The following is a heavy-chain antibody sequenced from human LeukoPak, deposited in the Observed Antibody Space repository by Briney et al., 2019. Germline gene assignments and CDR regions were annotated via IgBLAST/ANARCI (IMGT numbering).Heavy chain of an antibody. CDR2: ITSSGGSNI. J-gene: IGHJ3*02. V-gene: IGHV3-48*04. Sequence: GGSLRLSCAASGFTFSSYSMNWVRQAPGKGLEWVSYITSSGGSNIYYADSVKGRFTISRDNAKNSLYLKMNSLRAEDTAVYYCARGGYCSGTTCYSLNAFDIWGQGTMVTVSS. CDR3: ARGGYCSGTTCYSLNAFDI. D-gene: IGHD2-2*03. CDR1: GFTFSSYS.